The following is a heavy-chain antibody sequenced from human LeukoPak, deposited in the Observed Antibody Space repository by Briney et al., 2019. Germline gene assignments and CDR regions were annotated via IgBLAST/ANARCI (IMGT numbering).Heavy chain of an antibody. J-gene: IGHJ4*02. Sequence: SETLSLTCTVSGGSISSYYWSWIRQPPGKGLGWIGYIYYSGSTNYNPSLKSRVTISVDTSKNQFSLKLSSVTAADTAVYYCARVRKPPEEPYYYGSGSQTTQRGNYFDYWGQGTLVTVSS. V-gene: IGHV4-59*08. CDR3: ARVRKPPEEPYYYGSGSQTTQRGNYFDY. CDR1: GGSISSYY. D-gene: IGHD3-10*01. CDR2: IYYSGST.